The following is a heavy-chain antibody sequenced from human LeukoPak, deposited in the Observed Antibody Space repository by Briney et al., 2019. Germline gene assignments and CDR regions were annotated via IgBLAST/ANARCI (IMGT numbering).Heavy chain of an antibody. J-gene: IGHJ6*02. Sequence: ASVKVSCKASGGTFSSYAISWVRPAPGQGLEWMGRIIPIFGIANYAQKFQGRVTITADKSTSTAYMELSSLRSEDTAVYYCARAVYSGYDSVYYGMDVWGQGTTVTVSS. CDR3: ARAVYSGYDSVYYGMDV. D-gene: IGHD5-12*01. CDR2: IIPIFGIA. CDR1: GGTFSSYA. V-gene: IGHV1-69*04.